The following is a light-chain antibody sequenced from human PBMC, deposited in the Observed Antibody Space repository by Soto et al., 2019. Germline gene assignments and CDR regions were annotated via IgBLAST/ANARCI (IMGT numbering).Light chain of an antibody. J-gene: IGKJ4*01. CDR1: QDISSW. CDR3: LQTSSFPRS. Sequence: IQMTQSPSSVSASVGDRVTITCRASQDISSWLDWYQQKPGKAPKLLIYGAYTLQSGVPSRFSGSGSGTEFTLTISSLQPEDFATYYCLQTSSFPRSFGGGTKVDIK. CDR2: GAY. V-gene: IGKV1-12*01.